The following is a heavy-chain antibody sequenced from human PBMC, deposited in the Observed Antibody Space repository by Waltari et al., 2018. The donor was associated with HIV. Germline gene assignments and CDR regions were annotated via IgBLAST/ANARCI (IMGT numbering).Heavy chain of an antibody. Sequence: QVQLVESGGGVVQPGRSLRLSCAASGFTVRNYGMHWVRQAPGKGLEWVAVVWEDGSKKDDGDSVKGRFTNARDNAKNTLELQMNSLRAEDTAVYYCARDVQGYCAGERCFYGMDVWGQGTTVTVSS. CDR3: ARDVQGYCAGERCFYGMDV. J-gene: IGHJ6*02. D-gene: IGHD2-8*02. CDR2: VWEDGSKK. V-gene: IGHV3-33*01. CDR1: GFTVRNYG.